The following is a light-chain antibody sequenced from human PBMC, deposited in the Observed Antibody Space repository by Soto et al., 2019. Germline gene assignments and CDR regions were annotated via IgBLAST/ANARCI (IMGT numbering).Light chain of an antibody. V-gene: IGKV1-9*01. J-gene: IGKJ4*01. CDR3: QQLKSYPLS. CDR2: AAS. CDR1: QDISRY. Sequence: DIQLTQSPSFLSASVGDRVTITCRTSQDISRYLAWYQQKPGKAPQLLICAASTLQSGVPSRFSGSGSGTEFTLTISSLQPEDFATYYCQQLKSYPLSFGGGTKVEI.